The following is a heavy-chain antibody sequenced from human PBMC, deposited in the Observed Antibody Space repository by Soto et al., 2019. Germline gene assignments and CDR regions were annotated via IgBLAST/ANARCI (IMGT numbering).Heavy chain of an antibody. Sequence: GASVKASCKASGYTITSYGISCVRQAPEQGLEWMGWISAYNGNTNYAQKLQGRVTMTTDTSTSTAYMELRSLRSDDTAVYYCVRSSLRYFDWLSSLVRDAFDIWGKGQWSPSPQ. CDR3: VRSSLRYFDWLSSLVRDAFDI. CDR2: ISAYNGNT. CDR1: GYTITSYG. V-gene: IGHV1-18*01. D-gene: IGHD3-9*01. J-gene: IGHJ3*02.